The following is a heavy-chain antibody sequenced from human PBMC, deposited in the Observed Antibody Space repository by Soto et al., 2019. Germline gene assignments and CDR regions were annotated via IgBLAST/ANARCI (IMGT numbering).Heavy chain of an antibody. CDR3: ARHRHFDWASAEWWFDP. CDR1: GGSISSYY. Sequence: TSETLSVTWTVSGGSISSYYWSWIRQPPGKGLEWIGWFHYSESTNYNPSLKRRVTIEVDTSKNQLSLKLTSATAADTAVYFCARHRHFDWASAEWWFDPWGQGTLVTVSS. CDR2: FHYSEST. D-gene: IGHD3-9*01. V-gene: IGHV4-59*01. J-gene: IGHJ5*02.